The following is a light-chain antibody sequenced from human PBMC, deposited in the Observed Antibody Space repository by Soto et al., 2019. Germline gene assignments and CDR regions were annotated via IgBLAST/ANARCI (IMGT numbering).Light chain of an antibody. J-gene: IGKJ1*01. CDR3: QHLNGYPRT. Sequence: DIQLTQSPSFLSASVGDRVTITCRASQDISTYLAWYQQKPGKAPNLLICSASTLQSGVPSRFSGSGSGTEFTLTISSLQPEDFATYYCQHLNGYPRTFGQGTKVEV. V-gene: IGKV1-9*01. CDR2: SAS. CDR1: QDISTY.